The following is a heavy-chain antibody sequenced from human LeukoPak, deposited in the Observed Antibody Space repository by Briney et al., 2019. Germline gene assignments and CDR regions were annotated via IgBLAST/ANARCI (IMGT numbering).Heavy chain of an antibody. D-gene: IGHD3-10*01. J-gene: IGHJ6*02. CDR3: ATDHYGSGSYYCYYGMDV. CDR2: FDPEDGET. V-gene: IGHV1-24*01. CDR1: GYTLTELS. Sequence: ASVKVSCKVSGYTLTELSMHWVRQAPGKGLEWMGGFDPEDGETIYAQKFQGRVTMTEDTSTDTAYMELSGLRSEDTAVYYCATDHYGSGSYYCYYGMDVWGQGTTVTVSS.